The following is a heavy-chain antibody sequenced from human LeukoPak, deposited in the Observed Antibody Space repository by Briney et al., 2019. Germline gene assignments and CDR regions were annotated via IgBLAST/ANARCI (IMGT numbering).Heavy chain of an antibody. V-gene: IGHV3-7*03. J-gene: IGHJ6*03. CDR3: ARSGSSLYYYYMDV. Sequence: PGGSLRLSCAASGFTFSSYWMSWVRQAPGKGLEWVANIKQDGSEKYYVDSVKGRFTISRDNAKNSLYLQMNSLRAEDTALYYCARSGSSLYYYYMDVWGKGTTVTVSS. CDR1: GFTFSSYW. D-gene: IGHD6-13*01. CDR2: IKQDGSEK.